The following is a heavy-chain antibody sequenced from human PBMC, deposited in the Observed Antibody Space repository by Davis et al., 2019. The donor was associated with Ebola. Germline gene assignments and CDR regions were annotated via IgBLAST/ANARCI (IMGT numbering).Heavy chain of an antibody. Sequence: ASVKVSCKASGYTFTGYYMHWVRQAPGQGLEWMGWINPNSGGTNYAQKFQGWVTMTRDTSISTAYMELSRLRSDDTAVYYCAREALWFRGGGMDVWGQGTTVTVSS. CDR3: AREALWFRGGGMDV. CDR2: INPNSGGT. CDR1: GYTFTGYY. D-gene: IGHD3-10*01. V-gene: IGHV1-2*04. J-gene: IGHJ6*02.